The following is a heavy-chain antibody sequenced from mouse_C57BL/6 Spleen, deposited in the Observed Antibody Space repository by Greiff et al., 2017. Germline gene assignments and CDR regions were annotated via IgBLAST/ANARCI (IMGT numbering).Heavy chain of an antibody. CDR3: ARGAYYFDY. CDR1: GFSLTSYG. V-gene: IGHV2-2*01. CDR2: IWSGGST. Sequence: QVQLQQSGPGLVQPSQSLSITCTVSGFSLTSYGVHWVRQSPVKGLEWLGVIWSGGSTDYNAAFISRLSISKDNSKSQVFFKMNSLQADDTAIYYCARGAYYFDYWGQGTTLTVSS. J-gene: IGHJ2*01.